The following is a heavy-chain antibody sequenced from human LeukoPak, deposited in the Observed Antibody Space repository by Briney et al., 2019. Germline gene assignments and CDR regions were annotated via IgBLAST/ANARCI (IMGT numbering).Heavy chain of an antibody. CDR3: ERSSIAAPLDY. CDR2: ISGSGGST. Sequence: PVGSLRLSCAASGFTFSSYAMSWVRQAPGQGLEWVSAISGSGGSTYYADSVKGRFTISRDNSKNTLYLQMNSLRAEDTAVYYCERSSIAAPLDYWGQGTRVSVSS. CDR1: GFTFSSYA. V-gene: IGHV3-23*01. D-gene: IGHD6-6*01. J-gene: IGHJ4*02.